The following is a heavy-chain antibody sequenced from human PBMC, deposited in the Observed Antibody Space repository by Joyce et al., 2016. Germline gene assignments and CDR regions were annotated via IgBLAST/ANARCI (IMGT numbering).Heavy chain of an antibody. J-gene: IGHJ5*02. CDR3: ARGGSKWVNWFDP. D-gene: IGHD1-26*01. V-gene: IGHV1-2*06. Sequence: QVQLVQSGPEVKKPGASVKVSCKTSGYTFTGHYLHWMRQAPGQGLSWLGRIRPDSGDTNYAQKFQCRITLTRDTSITTAYMELRWLRSDDTAAYYWARGGSKWVNWFDPWGQGTLVTV. CDR2: IRPDSGDT. CDR1: GYTFTGHY.